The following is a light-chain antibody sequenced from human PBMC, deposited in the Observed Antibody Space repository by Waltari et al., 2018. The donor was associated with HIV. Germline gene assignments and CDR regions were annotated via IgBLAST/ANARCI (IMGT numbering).Light chain of an antibody. Sequence: QSVLTQPPSASGTPGQRVTIPCSGSSSTIGSNTVHWYQPLPGTAPKLLIYSNNQRPSGVPDRFSGSKSGTSASLAISGLQSEDEADYYCAAWDDSLNGPVFGGGTKLTVL. CDR3: AAWDDSLNGPV. CDR2: SNN. J-gene: IGLJ2*01. V-gene: IGLV1-44*01. CDR1: SSTIGSNT.